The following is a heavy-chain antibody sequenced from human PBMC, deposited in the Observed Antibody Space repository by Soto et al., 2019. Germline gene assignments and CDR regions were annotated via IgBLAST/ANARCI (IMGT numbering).Heavy chain of an antibody. Sequence: KESGPVLVKPTETLTLTCTVSGFSLSNARMGVSWIRQPPGKALEWLAHIFSNDEKSYSTSLKSRLTISKDTSKSQVVLTMTNMDPVDTATYYCARIPLYDSGGYVYYFDYWGQGTLVTVSS. J-gene: IGHJ4*02. V-gene: IGHV2-26*01. CDR2: IFSNDEK. CDR1: GFSLSNARMG. CDR3: ARIPLYDSGGYVYYFDY. D-gene: IGHD3-22*01.